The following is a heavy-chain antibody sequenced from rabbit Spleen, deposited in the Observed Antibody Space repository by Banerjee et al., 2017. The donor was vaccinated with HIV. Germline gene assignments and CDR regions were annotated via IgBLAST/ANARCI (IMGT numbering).Heavy chain of an antibody. CDR2: IDAGSSAFT. D-gene: IGHD1-1*01. V-gene: IGHV1S40*01. CDR1: GVSFSGDSY. Sequence: QSLEDSGGDLVKPGASLTLTCKASGVSFSGDSYMCWVRQAPGKGLEWIACIDAGSSAFTYFASWAKGRFTISKTSSTTVTLQMTSLTAADTATYFCARDTSSSFSSYGMDLWGQGTLVTVS. CDR3: ARDTSSSFSSYGMDL. J-gene: IGHJ6*01.